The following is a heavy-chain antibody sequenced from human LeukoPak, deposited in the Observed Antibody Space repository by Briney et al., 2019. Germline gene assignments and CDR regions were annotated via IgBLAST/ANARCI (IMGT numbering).Heavy chain of an antibody. V-gene: IGHV1-46*03. Sequence: ASVKVSCKASGYTFTSYYMHWVRQAPGQGLEWMGIINPSGGRTSYAQKFRGRVTMTRDTSTSTVYMELSSLRSEDTAVYYCARVKSYYDFWSGAVHAFDIWGQGTMVTVSS. D-gene: IGHD3-3*01. CDR2: INPSGGRT. J-gene: IGHJ3*02. CDR3: ARVKSYYDFWSGAVHAFDI. CDR1: GYTFTSYY.